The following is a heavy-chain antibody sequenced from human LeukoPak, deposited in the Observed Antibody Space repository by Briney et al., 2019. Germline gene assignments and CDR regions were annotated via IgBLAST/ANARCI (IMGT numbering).Heavy chain of an antibody. V-gene: IGHV4-59*08. CDR3: ARHPGYCSGGSCYRGGGDY. CDR2: IYYSGST. Sequence: SETLSLTCTVSGGSISSYYWSWIRQPPGKGLEWIGYIYYSGSTNYNPSLKSRVTISVDTSKNQFSLKLSSVTAADTAVYYCARHPGYCSGGSCYRGGGDYWGQGTLATVSS. D-gene: IGHD2-15*01. J-gene: IGHJ4*02. CDR1: GGSISSYY.